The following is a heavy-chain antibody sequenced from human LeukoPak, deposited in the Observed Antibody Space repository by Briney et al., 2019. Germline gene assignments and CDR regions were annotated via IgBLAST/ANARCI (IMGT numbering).Heavy chain of an antibody. V-gene: IGHV1-69*06. CDR2: IIPVFGTT. J-gene: IGHJ4*02. CDR3: ARCSPGDSSNFYAVLQY. CDR1: GGTFSSYA. D-gene: IGHD3-22*01. Sequence: SVEVSCKASGGTFSSYAVSWVRLTPGQGLEWLGGIIPVFGTTTYAQKFQAKVTMTADKSTNTAYLEISSLTSDDTAVYYCARCSPGDSSNFYAVLQYWGQGTQVTVST.